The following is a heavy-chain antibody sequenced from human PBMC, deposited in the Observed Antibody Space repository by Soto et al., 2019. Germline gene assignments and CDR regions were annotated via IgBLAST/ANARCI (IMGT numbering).Heavy chain of an antibody. CDR3: ARDWTTGYYYYGMDV. Sequence: PSETLSLTCAVSGGSISSSNWWSWVRQPPGKGLEWIGEIYHSGSTNYNPSLKSRVTISVDTSKNQFSLKLSSVTAADTAVYYCARDWTTGYYYYGMDVWGQGTTVTVSS. V-gene: IGHV4-4*02. CDR2: IYHSGST. CDR1: GGSISSSNW. J-gene: IGHJ6*02. D-gene: IGHD1-1*01.